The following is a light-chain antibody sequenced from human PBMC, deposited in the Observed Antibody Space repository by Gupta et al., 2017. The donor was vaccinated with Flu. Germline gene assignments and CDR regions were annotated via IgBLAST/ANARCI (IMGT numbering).Light chain of an antibody. J-gene: IGLJ2*01. CDR2: DDS. Sequence: SYVLTQPPSVSVAPGPTARITCGGNNNRSKSVHWYPPKPGQAPVLVVYDDSARLPGIPEGFCGSNSGNTATMTISGVEAGDEADYYCQGWDISAGHVVFGGGTKLTVL. V-gene: IGLV3-21*02. CDR1: NNRSKS. CDR3: QGWDISAGHVV.